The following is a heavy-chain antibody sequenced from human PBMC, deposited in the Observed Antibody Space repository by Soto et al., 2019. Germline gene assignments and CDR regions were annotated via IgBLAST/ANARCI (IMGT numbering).Heavy chain of an antibody. CDR3: VKGLRYCSSTSCYEGYYYYYYYGMDV. J-gene: IGHJ6*02. D-gene: IGHD2-2*01. CDR2: ISSNGGST. V-gene: IGHV3-64D*08. Sequence: VGSLRLSCSASGFTFSSYAMHWVRQAPGKGLEYVSAISSNGGSTYYADSVKGRFTISRDNSKNTLYLQMSSLRAEDTAVYYCVKGLRYCSSTSCYEGYYYYYYYGMDVWGQGTTVTVSS. CDR1: GFTFSSYA.